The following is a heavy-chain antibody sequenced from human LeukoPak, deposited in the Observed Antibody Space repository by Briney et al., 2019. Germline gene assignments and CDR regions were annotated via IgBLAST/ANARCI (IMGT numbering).Heavy chain of an antibody. CDR2: IYSGGST. CDR3: AITYSSSWYGAFDI. J-gene: IGHJ3*02. D-gene: IGHD6-13*01. V-gene: IGHV3-66*01. CDR1: GFTVSSNY. Sequence: GGSLRLSCAASGFTVSSNYMSWVRQAPGKGLEWVSVIYSGGSTYYADSVKGRFTISRDNSKNTLYLQMNSLRAEDTAVYYCAITYSSSWYGAFDIWGQGTKVTVSS.